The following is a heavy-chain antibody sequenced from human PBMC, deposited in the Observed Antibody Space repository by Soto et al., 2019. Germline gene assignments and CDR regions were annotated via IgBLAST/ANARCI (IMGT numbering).Heavy chain of an antibody. D-gene: IGHD4-17*01. J-gene: IGHJ2*01. CDR2: ISRSGDST. CDR3: AKVVGDEYGDSWGWYFDL. V-gene: IGHV3-23*01. Sequence: EVQLLESGGGLVQPGGSLRLSCAASGFTPRSYALSWVRQAAGKGLEWVSAISRSGDSTYYADSVKGRFTISRDNSMNMLYLQLSSLRAEDTAIYYCAKVVGDEYGDSWGWYFDLWGRGTLVTVSS. CDR1: GFTPRSYA.